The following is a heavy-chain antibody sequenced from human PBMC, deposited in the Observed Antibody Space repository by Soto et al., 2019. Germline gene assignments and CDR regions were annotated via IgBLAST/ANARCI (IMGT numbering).Heavy chain of an antibody. CDR1: GVSISSYY. CDR3: ARGRVSVVATITLASYYYYGMDV. J-gene: IGHJ6*02. D-gene: IGHD5-12*01. V-gene: IGHV4-4*07. CDR2: IYTSGST. Sequence: SETVSLTCTVSGVSISSYYWSWIRHAAGKGLEWIGRIYTSGSTNYNPSLKSRVTMSVDTSKNQFSLKLSSVSAADTAVYYCARGRVSVVATITLASYYYYGMDVWGQGTTVTVSS.